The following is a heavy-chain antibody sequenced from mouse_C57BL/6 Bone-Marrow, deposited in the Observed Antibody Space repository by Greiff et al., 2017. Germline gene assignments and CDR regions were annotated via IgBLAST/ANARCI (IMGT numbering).Heavy chain of an antibody. Sequence: QVHVKQPGTELVKPGASVKLSCKASGYTFTSYWMHWVKQRPGQGLEWIGNINPSNGGTNYNEKFKSKATLTVDKSSSTAYMQLSSLTSEDSAVYSVARFHYYGSTYFDFWGQGTTLTVSS. J-gene: IGHJ2*01. V-gene: IGHV1-53*01. CDR3: ARFHYYGSTYFDF. D-gene: IGHD1-1*01. CDR2: INPSNGGT. CDR1: GYTFTSYW.